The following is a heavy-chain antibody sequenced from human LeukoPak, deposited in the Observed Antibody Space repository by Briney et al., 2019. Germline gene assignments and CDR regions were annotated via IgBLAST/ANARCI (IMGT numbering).Heavy chain of an antibody. V-gene: IGHV5-51*01. Sequence: GESLKISCKGSGYRFTSYWIGWVRQMPGKGLEWMGIIYPGDYDTRYSPSFQGQVTISADKSISTAYLQWSSLKASGTAMYYCARQWDYDFWSGYSPGYYYGMDAWGQGTTVTVSS. CDR1: GYRFTSYW. CDR3: ARQWDYDFWSGYSPGYYYGMDA. CDR2: IYPGDYDT. J-gene: IGHJ6*02. D-gene: IGHD3-3*01.